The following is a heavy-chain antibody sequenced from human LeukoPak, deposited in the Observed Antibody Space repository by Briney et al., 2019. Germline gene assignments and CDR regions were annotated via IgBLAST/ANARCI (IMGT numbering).Heavy chain of an antibody. Sequence: SVMVSCKASGGTFISYAISWVRQAPGQGLEWMGGIIPIFGTANYAQKFQGRVTITADESTSTAYMELSSLRSEDTAVYYCARAGYDSSGYYYYPDYWGQGTLVTVSS. D-gene: IGHD3-22*01. CDR1: GGTFISYA. CDR3: ARAGYDSSGYYYYPDY. CDR2: IIPIFGTA. J-gene: IGHJ4*02. V-gene: IGHV1-69*13.